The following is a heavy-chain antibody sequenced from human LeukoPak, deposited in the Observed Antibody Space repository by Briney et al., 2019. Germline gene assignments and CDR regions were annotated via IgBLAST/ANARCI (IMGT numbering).Heavy chain of an antibody. Sequence: SVKVSCKASGGTFSSYAISWVRQAPGQGLEWMGRIIPILGIANYAQKFQGRVTITADKSTSTAYMELSSLRSEDTAVYYCARTDTVQIRSFDYWGQGTLVTVSS. J-gene: IGHJ4*02. CDR2: IIPILGIA. CDR3: ARTDTVQIRSFDY. CDR1: GGTFSSYA. D-gene: IGHD5-18*01. V-gene: IGHV1-69*04.